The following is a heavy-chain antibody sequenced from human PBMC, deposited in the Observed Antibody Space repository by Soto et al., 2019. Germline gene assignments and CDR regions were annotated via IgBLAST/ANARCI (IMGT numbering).Heavy chain of an antibody. CDR1: KFTFVTYA. J-gene: IGHJ4*02. CDR3: AKDMVHCTGTRCARYFEK. D-gene: IGHD2-8*02. V-gene: IGHV3-23*01. CDR2: ISGSGDNT. Sequence: GSLRLSCAASKFTFVTYAISCVRHSPLKWLEWVSDISGSGDNTYYADSVKGRFTISRDNSKSTLYLQMNSLRAEDTAVYYCAKDMVHCTGTRCARYFEKWGRGTLVTAPQ.